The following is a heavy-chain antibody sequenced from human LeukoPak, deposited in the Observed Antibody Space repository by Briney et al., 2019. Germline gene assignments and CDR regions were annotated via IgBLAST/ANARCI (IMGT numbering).Heavy chain of an antibody. J-gene: IGHJ4*02. CDR2: FTGRDAIT. V-gene: IGHV3-23*01. CDR1: GFPFSSHA. Sequence: GGSLRLSCAASGFPFSSHALAWVRQAPGKGLEWVSSFTGRDAITYYADSVKGRFTISRDDSQNTVFLQMNSLRPDDTGVYYCAKGSTNWGYYFDYWGQGALVTASS. D-gene: IGHD7-27*01. CDR3: AKGSTNWGYYFDY.